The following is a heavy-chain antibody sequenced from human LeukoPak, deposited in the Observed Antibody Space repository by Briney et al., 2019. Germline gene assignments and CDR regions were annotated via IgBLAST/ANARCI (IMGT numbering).Heavy chain of an antibody. CDR2: INPNSGGT. J-gene: IGHJ4*02. CDR1: GYTFTGHY. CDR3: AREKDSPSYDY. Sequence: GASVKVSCKASGYTFTGHYIYWVRQAPGQGLEWMGWINPNSGGTNYAQKFQGRVTMTRDTSISTAYMELSRLRSDDTAVYYCAREKDSPSYDYWGQGTLVTVSS. D-gene: IGHD2-15*01. V-gene: IGHV1-2*02.